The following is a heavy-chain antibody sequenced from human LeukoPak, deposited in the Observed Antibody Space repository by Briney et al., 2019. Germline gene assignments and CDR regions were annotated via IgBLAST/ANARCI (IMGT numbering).Heavy chain of an antibody. V-gene: IGHV3-15*01. CDR3: TTDSADDFWSGYFAFDI. J-gene: IGHJ3*02. CDR1: GFAFSNAW. Sequence: GGSLRLSCAASGFAFSNAWMSWVRQAPGKGLEWVGRIKSKTDGGTTDYAAPVKGRFTISRDDSKNTLYLQMNSLKTEDTAVYYCTTDSADDFWSGYFAFDIWGQGTMVTVSS. CDR2: IKSKTDGGTT. D-gene: IGHD3-3*01.